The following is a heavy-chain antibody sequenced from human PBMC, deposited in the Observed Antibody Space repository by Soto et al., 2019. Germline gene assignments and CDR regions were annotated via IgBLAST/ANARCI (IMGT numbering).Heavy chain of an antibody. CDR2: VSAYNGER. D-gene: IGHD6-6*01. Sequence: ASVKVSCKASGYTFTNYGINWVRQAPGQGLEWLGWVSAYNGERRYAQRVQARVIMTTDTSTTTAYMELRSLSSDDTAVYYCSRGTSIPASGDYWGQGTLVTV. V-gene: IGHV1-18*01. CDR3: SRGTSIPASGDY. J-gene: IGHJ4*01. CDR1: GYTFTNYG.